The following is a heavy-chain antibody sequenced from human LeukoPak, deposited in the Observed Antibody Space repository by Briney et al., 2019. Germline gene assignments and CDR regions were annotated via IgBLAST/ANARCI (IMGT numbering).Heavy chain of an antibody. J-gene: IGHJ4*02. V-gene: IGHV3-7*01. Sequence: QSGGSLRLSCAASGFTFSSYWMSWVRQAPGKGLEWVANIKQDGSEKYYVDSVKGRFTISRDNAKNSLYLQMNSLRAEDTAVYYCARDLGYSYEGYFDYWGQGTLVTVPS. CDR2: IKQDGSEK. D-gene: IGHD5-18*01. CDR3: ARDLGYSYEGYFDY. CDR1: GFTFSSYW.